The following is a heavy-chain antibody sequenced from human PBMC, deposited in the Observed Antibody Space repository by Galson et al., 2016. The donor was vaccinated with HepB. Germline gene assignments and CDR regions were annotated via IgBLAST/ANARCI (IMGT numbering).Heavy chain of an antibody. CDR3: AKDRAISYPLFGLDV. CDR2: ITFNGGTT. D-gene: IGHD2-21*01. CDR1: GFTVDHYA. J-gene: IGHJ6*02. Sequence: SLRLSCAASGFTVDHYAMHWVQQAPGKGLEWVSLITFNGGTTDYADSVQGRFTISKDNTNRSLYLQMNSLRPEDTAVYYCAKDRAISYPLFGLDVWGRGTTVIVS. V-gene: IGHV3-9*01.